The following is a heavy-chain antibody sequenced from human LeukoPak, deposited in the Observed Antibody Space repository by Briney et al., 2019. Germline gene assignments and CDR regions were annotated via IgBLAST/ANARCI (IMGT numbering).Heavy chain of an antibody. CDR1: GGSISSYY. D-gene: IGHD6-13*01. Sequence: SETLSLTCTVSGGSISSYYWSWIRQPPGKGLEWIGYIYYSGSTNYNPSLKSRVTISVDTSKTQLSLKLSSGTAADTAVYYCARRGAAAGTGYYYYYYGMYVWGQGTTVTVS. V-gene: IGHV4-59*01. J-gene: IGHJ6*02. CDR2: IYYSGST. CDR3: ARRGAAAGTGYYYYYYGMYV.